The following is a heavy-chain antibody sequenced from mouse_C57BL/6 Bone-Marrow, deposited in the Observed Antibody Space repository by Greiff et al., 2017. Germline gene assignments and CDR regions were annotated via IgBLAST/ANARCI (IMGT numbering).Heavy chain of an antibody. J-gene: IGHJ1*03. CDR1: GYTFTDYN. Sequence: VQLQQSGPELVKPGASVKIPCKASGYTFTDYNMDWVKQSHGKSLEWIGDINPNNGGTIYNQKFKGKATLTVDKSSSTAYMELRSLTSEDTAVYYCARRPQLYGSILYWYFDVWGTGTTVTVSS. CDR3: ARRPQLYGSILYWYFDV. V-gene: IGHV1-18*01. D-gene: IGHD1-1*01. CDR2: INPNNGGT.